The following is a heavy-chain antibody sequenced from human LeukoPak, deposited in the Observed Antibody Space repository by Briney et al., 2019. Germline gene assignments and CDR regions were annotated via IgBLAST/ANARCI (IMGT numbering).Heavy chain of an antibody. Sequence: PGGSLRLSCAASGFTFSRYSMNWVRQAPGKGMEWVSSITSSSTYIYYADSVKGRFTISRDNAKNSLYLQMNSLRAEDTAVYYCASVDLHTTGAWVDYWGQGTLVTVSS. J-gene: IGHJ4*02. CDR2: ITSSSTYI. CDR1: GFTFSRYS. V-gene: IGHV3-21*01. D-gene: IGHD1-1*01. CDR3: ASVDLHTTGAWVDY.